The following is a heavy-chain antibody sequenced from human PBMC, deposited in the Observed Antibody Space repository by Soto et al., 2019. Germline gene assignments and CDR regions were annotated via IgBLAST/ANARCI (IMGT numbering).Heavy chain of an antibody. D-gene: IGHD1-1*01. J-gene: IGHJ4*02. Sequence: EVQLLESGGGLVQPGGSLRLSCAASGFTFSSYAMSWVRQSPGKGLERVSAISGSGGSTYYADSVHGRFTISRDNSKNTLYLQRNSLRAEDTAVYYCAKDRTNWNDVGVTDYWGQGTLVTLSS. CDR1: GFTFSSYA. V-gene: IGHV3-23*01. CDR2: ISGSGGST. CDR3: AKDRTNWNDVGVTDY.